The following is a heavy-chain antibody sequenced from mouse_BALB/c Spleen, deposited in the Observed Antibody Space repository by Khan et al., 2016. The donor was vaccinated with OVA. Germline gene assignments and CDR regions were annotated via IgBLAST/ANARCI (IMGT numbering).Heavy chain of an antibody. CDR2: IWSAGST. Sequence: QVQLKQSGPGLVQPSQSLSITCTVSGFSLTNYSVHWVRQSPGKGLEWLGVIWSAGSTDYNAAFISRLTLRKDNSRSQVFIKMNSLQPNDTAIYYCARRGYDYGRGALFAYWGQGTLVTVSA. J-gene: IGHJ3*01. CDR3: ARRGYDYGRGALFAY. V-gene: IGHV2-2*02. D-gene: IGHD2-4*01. CDR1: GFSLTNYS.